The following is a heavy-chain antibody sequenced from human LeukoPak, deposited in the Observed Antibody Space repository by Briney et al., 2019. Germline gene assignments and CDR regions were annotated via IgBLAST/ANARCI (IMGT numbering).Heavy chain of an antibody. CDR2: ISAYNGST. D-gene: IGHD6-13*01. CDR1: GYTFTSYG. J-gene: IGHJ4*02. CDR3: ARVNTAAAGTLFRFDY. Sequence: GASVKVSCKASGYTFTSYGISWVRQAPGQGLEWMGWISAYNGSTNYAQKLQGRVTMTTDTSTSTAYMELRSLRSDDTAVYYCARVNTAAAGTLFRFDYWGQGTLVTVSS. V-gene: IGHV1-18*01.